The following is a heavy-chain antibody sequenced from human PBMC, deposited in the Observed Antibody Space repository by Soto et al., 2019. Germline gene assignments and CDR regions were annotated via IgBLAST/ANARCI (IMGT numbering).Heavy chain of an antibody. CDR2: IYHSGST. V-gene: IGHV4-4*02. CDR3: AIVSGSYYYGMDV. CDR1: GGSISSSNW. Sequence: QVQLQESGPGLVKPSGTLSLTCAVSGGSISSSNWWSWVRQPPGKGLERIREIYHSGSTNYNPSLKSRVTTSVDKFKNQFALKLSSATAAETAVYYCAIVSGSYYYGMDVWAQGITVSVSS. J-gene: IGHJ6*02. D-gene: IGHD1-26*01.